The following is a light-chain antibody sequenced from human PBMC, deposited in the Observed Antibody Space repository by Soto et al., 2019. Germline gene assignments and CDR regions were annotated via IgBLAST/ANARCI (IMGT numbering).Light chain of an antibody. Sequence: QSVLTQPASVSGSPGQSITISCTGSSSDVDNGYNSVSWYQQHPGKAPKLMIYEVRKRPSGVSNRFSGSTSGNTASLTISGLQAEDEADYYCTSYSTSATAYVFGTGTKLTVL. V-gene: IGLV2-14*01. CDR2: EVR. CDR1: SSDVDNGYNS. CDR3: TSYSTSATAYV. J-gene: IGLJ1*01.